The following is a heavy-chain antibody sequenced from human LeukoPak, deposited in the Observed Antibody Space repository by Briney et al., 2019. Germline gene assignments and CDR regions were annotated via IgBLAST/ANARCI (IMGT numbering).Heavy chain of an antibody. CDR3: ARDWPSGYYGMDV. CDR1: GFTFSSYS. J-gene: IGHJ6*02. Sequence: PGGSLRLSCAASGFTFSSYSMNWVRQAPGKGLEWVSYISSSSSTIYYADSVKGRFTISRDNAKNSLYLQMNSLRAEDTAVYYCARDWPSGYYGMDVWGQGTTVTVSS. D-gene: IGHD3-10*01. V-gene: IGHV3-48*04. CDR2: ISSSSSTI.